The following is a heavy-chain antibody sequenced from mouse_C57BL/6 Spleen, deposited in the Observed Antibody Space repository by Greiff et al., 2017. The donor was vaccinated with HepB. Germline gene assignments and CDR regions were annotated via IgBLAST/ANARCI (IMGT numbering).Heavy chain of an antibody. CDR1: GYTFTSYG. V-gene: IGHV1-81*01. D-gene: IGHD2-1*01. CDR2: IYPRSGNT. J-gene: IGHJ2*01. CDR3: AQQGLYSIHIYY. Sequence: VQLQQSGAELARPGASVKLSCKASGYTFTSYGISWVKQRTGQGLEWIGEIYPRSGNTYYNEKFKGKATLTADKSSSTAYMELRSLTSEDSAVYFCAQQGLYSIHIYYWGQGTTPTVSS.